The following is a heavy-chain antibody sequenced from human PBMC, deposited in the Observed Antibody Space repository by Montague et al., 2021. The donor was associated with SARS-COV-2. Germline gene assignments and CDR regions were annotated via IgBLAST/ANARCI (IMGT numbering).Heavy chain of an antibody. CDR1: GGSISSYY. Sequence: ETLSLTCTVSGGSISSYYWSWIRQPPGKGLEWIGYIYYSGSTNYNPPLKSRVTISVDTSKNQFSLKLSSVTAADTAVYYCARTYYDILTGYYNRGAFDIWGQGTMVTVSS. V-gene: IGHV4-59*08. J-gene: IGHJ3*02. D-gene: IGHD3-9*01. CDR2: IYYSGST. CDR3: ARTYYDILTGYYNRGAFDI.